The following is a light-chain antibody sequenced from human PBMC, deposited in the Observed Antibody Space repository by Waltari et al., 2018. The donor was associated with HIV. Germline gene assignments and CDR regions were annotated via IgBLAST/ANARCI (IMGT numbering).Light chain of an antibody. CDR2: EVS. CDR3: SSYTSSSTLV. CDR1: TSDVGAYKY. J-gene: IGLJ1*01. Sequence: QSALTQPASVSGSPGQSLTISCTGTTSDVGAYKYVSWYQQHPGKAPKLMIYEVSNRPSGVSNRFSGSKSGNTASLTISGLQAEDEADYFCSSYTSSSTLVFGSGTKVTVL. V-gene: IGLV2-14*01.